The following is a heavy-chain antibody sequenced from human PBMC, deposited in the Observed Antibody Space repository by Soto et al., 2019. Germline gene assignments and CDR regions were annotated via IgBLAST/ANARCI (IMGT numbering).Heavy chain of an antibody. CDR2: IYSGGGT. CDR3: AKVGYSSCCLRN. Sequence: EVQLVETGGGLVQPGGSLRLSCAASGFTVSSNYMSWVRQAPGKGLEWGSVIYSGGGTYYADSVKGRITISRNKSKNTLYIEINSLRTEDTAVYYCAKVGYSSCCLRNWGQGTLVTDS. J-gene: IGHJ4*02. CDR1: GFTVSSNY. V-gene: IGHV3-66*01. D-gene: IGHD6-19*01.